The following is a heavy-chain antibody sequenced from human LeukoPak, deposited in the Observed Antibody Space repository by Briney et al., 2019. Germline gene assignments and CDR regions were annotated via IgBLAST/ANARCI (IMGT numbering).Heavy chain of an antibody. CDR2: IYYGGNT. Sequence: SETLSLTCTVSGGSISSSRYYWGWIRQPPGKGLEWIGSIYYGGNTWCSPSLKSRVTISVDTSKNQFSLKLTSVTAADTAVYYCASHTNANYRYYFDYWGQGTLVTVSS. J-gene: IGHJ4*02. V-gene: IGHV4-39*01. D-gene: IGHD5-24*01. CDR1: GGSISSSRYY. CDR3: ASHTNANYRYYFDY.